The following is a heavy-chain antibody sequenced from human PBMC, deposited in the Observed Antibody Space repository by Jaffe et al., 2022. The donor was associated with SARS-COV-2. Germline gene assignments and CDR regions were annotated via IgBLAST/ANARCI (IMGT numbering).Heavy chain of an antibody. V-gene: IGHV4-59*01. J-gene: IGHJ6*02. CDR1: GGSISSYY. CDR3: ARTLIPDYGDYTLYYYYGMDV. D-gene: IGHD4-17*01. CDR2: IYYSGST. Sequence: QVQLQESGPGLVKPSETLSLTCTVSGGSISSYYWSWIRQPPGKGLEWIGYIYYSGSTNYNPSLKSRVTISVDTSKNQFSLKLSSVTAADTAVYYCARTLIPDYGDYTLYYYYGMDVWGQGTTVTVSS.